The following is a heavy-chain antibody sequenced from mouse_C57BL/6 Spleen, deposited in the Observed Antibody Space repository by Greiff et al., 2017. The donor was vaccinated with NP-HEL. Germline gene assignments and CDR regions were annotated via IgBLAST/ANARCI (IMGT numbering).Heavy chain of an antibody. J-gene: IGHJ2*01. CDR1: GYSITSGYY. D-gene: IGHD2-3*01. Sequence: DVQLQESGPGLVKPSQSLSLTCSVTGYSITSGYYWNWIRQFPGNKLEWMGYISYDGSNNYNPTLKNRISITRDTSTNQFFLKLNSVTTEDTATYYCARDLGGYYVYLNYWGQGTTLTVSS. CDR2: ISYDGSN. CDR3: ARDLGGYYVYLNY. V-gene: IGHV3-6*01.